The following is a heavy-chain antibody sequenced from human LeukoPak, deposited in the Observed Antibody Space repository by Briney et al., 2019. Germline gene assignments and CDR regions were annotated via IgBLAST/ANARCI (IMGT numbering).Heavy chain of an antibody. D-gene: IGHD3-9*01. CDR2: ITISMGHT. J-gene: IGHJ4*02. Sequence: GGSLRPSCAASGFTFSDDYMGWVRQAPGKGLEWVSCITISMGHTNYADSGKVGFTIHRDHAKNSLYLQMNSRRAGDPAVCDLARASYDILTGYFDYWGQGTLVTVSS. CDR1: GFTFSDDY. V-gene: IGHV3-11*05. CDR3: ARASYDILTGYFDY.